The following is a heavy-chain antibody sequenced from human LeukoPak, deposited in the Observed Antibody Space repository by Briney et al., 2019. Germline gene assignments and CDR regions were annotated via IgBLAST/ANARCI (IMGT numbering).Heavy chain of an antibody. CDR2: IYYGGST. V-gene: IGHV4-61*01. D-gene: IGHD6-19*01. CDR1: GGSISSSSYY. Sequence: PSETLSLTCTVSGGSISSSSYYWSWIRQPPGKGLEWIGYIYYGGSTNYNPSLKSRVTISVDTSKNQFSLKLSSVTAADTAVYYCARDARIAVAGYYYYYGMDVWGQGTTVTVSS. CDR3: ARDARIAVAGYYYYYGMDV. J-gene: IGHJ6*02.